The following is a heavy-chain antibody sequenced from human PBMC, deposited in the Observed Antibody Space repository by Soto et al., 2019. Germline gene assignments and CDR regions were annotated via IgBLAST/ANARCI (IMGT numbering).Heavy chain of an antibody. D-gene: IGHD5-12*01. CDR1: GGSISSYY. CDR2: IYYSGST. Sequence: SETLSLTCTVSGGSISSYYWSWIRQPPGKGLEWIGYIYYSGSTNYDPSLKSRVTISVDTSKNQFSLKLSSVTAADTAVYYCASPLNRHGGYLGYWGQGTLVTVSS. J-gene: IGHJ4*02. CDR3: ASPLNRHGGYLGY. V-gene: IGHV4-59*01.